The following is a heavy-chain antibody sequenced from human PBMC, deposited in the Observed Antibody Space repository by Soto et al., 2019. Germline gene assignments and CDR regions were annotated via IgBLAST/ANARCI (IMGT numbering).Heavy chain of an antibody. Sequence: QVQLVESVGGVVQPGRSLRLSCAASGFTFSSYGMHWVRQAPGKGLEWVAVIWYDGSNKYYAEYVKGRFTISRDNSKNTLYVQMNSLRAEDTAVYYCARDMRGRIAVAGNHDAFDIWGQGTMVTVSS. CDR2: IWYDGSNK. J-gene: IGHJ3*02. D-gene: IGHD6-19*01. CDR3: ARDMRGRIAVAGNHDAFDI. V-gene: IGHV3-33*01. CDR1: GFTFSSYG.